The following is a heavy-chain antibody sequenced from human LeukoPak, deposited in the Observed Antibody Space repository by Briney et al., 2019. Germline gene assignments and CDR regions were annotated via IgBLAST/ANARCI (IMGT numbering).Heavy chain of an antibody. CDR2: IYHSGGT. D-gene: IGHD5-18*01. V-gene: IGHV4-61*01. Sequence: SETLSLTCTVSGGSVSSSSYYWSWIRQPPGKGLEWIGYIYHSGGTNYNPSFKSRVPISADTSKNQFSLKLTSVTAADAAVYYCARGYGYSYAWWFDPWGQGTLVTVSS. J-gene: IGHJ5*02. CDR1: GGSVSSSSYY. CDR3: ARGYGYSYAWWFDP.